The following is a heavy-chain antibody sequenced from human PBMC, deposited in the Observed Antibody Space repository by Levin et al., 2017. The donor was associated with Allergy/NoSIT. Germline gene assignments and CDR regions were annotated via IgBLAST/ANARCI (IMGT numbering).Heavy chain of an antibody. D-gene: IGHD3-16*01. V-gene: IGHV1-24*01. Sequence: GESLKISCKVSGYTLTELSMHWVRQAPGKGLEWMGGFDPEDGETIYAQKFQGRVTMTEDTSTDTAYMELSSLRSEDTAVYYCATAGGGYNWFDPWGQGTLVTVSS. J-gene: IGHJ5*02. CDR1: GYTLTELS. CDR2: FDPEDGET. CDR3: ATAGGGYNWFDP.